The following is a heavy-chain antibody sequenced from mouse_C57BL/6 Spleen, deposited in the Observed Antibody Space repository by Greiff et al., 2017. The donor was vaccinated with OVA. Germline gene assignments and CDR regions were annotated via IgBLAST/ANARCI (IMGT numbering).Heavy chain of an antibody. CDR2: INPNNGGT. J-gene: IGHJ4*01. CDR1: GYTFTDYN. CDR3: ARWSDDGYRYSMDY. D-gene: IGHD2-3*01. V-gene: IGHV1-18*01. Sequence: VQLQQSGPELVKPGASVKLPCKASGYTFTDYNMDWVKQSPGQSLEWIGDINPNNGGTIYNQKFKGKATLTVDKSSSTAYMELRSLTSEDTAGYDGARWSDDGYRYSMDYWGQGTSVTVSS.